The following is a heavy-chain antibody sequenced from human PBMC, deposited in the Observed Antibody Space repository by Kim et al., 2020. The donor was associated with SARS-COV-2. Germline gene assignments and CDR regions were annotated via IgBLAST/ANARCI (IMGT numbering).Heavy chain of an antibody. J-gene: IGHJ4*02. D-gene: IGHD3-10*01. V-gene: IGHV4-34*01. CDR3: ASGGRGPHYFDY. Sequence: NYSTSLKSRVTISVATLKDKFSLKLGSVTAEDTAVYYCASGGRGPHYFDYWGQGTLVTVSS.